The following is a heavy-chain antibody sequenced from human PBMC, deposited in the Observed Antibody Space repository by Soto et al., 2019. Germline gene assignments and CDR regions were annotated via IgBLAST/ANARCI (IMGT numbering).Heavy chain of an antibody. CDR2: INAGNGNT. J-gene: IGHJ3*02. D-gene: IGHD3-10*01. Sequence: ASVKVSCKASGYTFTSYAMHWVRQAPGQRLEWMGWINAGNGNTKYSQKFQGRVTITRDTSASTAYMELSSLRSEDTAVYYCARVPLLWLGEFPWGDDAFDTWGQGTMVTVSS. CDR3: ARVPLLWLGEFPWGDDAFDT. V-gene: IGHV1-3*01. CDR1: GYTFTSYA.